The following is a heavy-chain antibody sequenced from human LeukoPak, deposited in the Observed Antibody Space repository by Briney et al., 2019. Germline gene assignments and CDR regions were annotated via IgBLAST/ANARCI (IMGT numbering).Heavy chain of an antibody. V-gene: IGHV4-34*01. CDR1: GGSFSHNY. J-gene: IGHJ4*02. CDR2: IHPSGTT. Sequence: SEALSLTCTVYGGSFSHNYWHWIRQPPGKGLEWIGEIHPSGTTTYNPSLESRVSISVDTPNNQFSLRVTSVTAADTAIYYCARGVDSAKVGYWGRGTLVTLSS. D-gene: IGHD3-3*01. CDR3: ARGVDSAKVGY.